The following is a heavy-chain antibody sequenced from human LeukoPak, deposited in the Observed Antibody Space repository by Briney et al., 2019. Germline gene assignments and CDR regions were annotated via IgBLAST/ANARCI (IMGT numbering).Heavy chain of an antibody. Sequence: GGSLRLSCAPSGFTVSSNYMSWVRQAPGKGLEWVSVIYSGGSTYYADSVKGGFTISRDNSRDTLYLQMNSLRAEDTAVYYSARDRYYDSSGYYGAFDIWGPGTMVTVSS. V-gene: IGHV3-53*01. D-gene: IGHD3-22*01. J-gene: IGHJ3*02. CDR3: ARDRYYDSSGYYGAFDI. CDR1: GFTVSSNY. CDR2: IYSGGST.